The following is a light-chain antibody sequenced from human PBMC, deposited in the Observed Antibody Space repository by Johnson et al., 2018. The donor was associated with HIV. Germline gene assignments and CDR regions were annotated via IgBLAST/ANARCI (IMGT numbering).Light chain of an antibody. J-gene: IGLJ1*01. Sequence: QAVLTQPPSVSAAPGQKVTISCSGSSSNIGNNYVSWYQQVPGTAPKLLIYDNNKRPSGIPDRFSGSKSGTSATLAIPGLQTGDVADYYCGTWDSSLRVGFFGTGTKVTVL. CDR3: GTWDSSLRVGF. CDR1: SSNIGNNY. V-gene: IGLV1-51*01. CDR2: DNN.